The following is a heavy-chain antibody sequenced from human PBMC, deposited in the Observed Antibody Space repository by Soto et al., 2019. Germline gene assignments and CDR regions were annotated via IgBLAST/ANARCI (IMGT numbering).Heavy chain of an antibody. CDR2: IDPSDSYT. CDR1: GYTSTAYW. V-gene: IGHV5-10-1*01. D-gene: IGHD3-16*01. CDR3: ARQPGVITVITSFDH. J-gene: IGHJ4*02. Sequence: GESLKISCNGFGYTSTAYWISWVRQMPGKGLEWMGRIDPSDSYTNYSPSFQHHVTISADNSIRTAYLQCSRLEAADTAVYYCARQPGVITVITSFDHWGQGTPVTVSS.